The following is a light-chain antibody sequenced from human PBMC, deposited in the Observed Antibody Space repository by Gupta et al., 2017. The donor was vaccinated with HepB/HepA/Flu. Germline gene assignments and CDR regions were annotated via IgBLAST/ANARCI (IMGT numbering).Light chain of an antibody. Sequence: QSVLTQPPSVSGAPGQTVTISCAGSSSNIGADYDVHWYQQLPGTAPKLLIYGNKNRASRVPDRFSGSKSGTSASLAITGLQAEDEADYYCQSYDNSLSGVVFGGGTKVTVL. J-gene: IGLJ2*01. CDR3: QSYDNSLSGVV. CDR2: GNK. V-gene: IGLV1-40*01. CDR1: SSNIGADYD.